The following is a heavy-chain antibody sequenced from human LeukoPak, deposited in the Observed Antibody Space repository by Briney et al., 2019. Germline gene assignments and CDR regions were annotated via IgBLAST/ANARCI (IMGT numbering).Heavy chain of an antibody. CDR1: GFTFDDYG. CDR2: INWNGGST. D-gene: IGHD1-26*01. Sequence: GGSLRLSCAASGFTFDDYGMCWVRQAPGKGLEWVSGINWNGGSTGYADSVKGRFTISRDNAKNSLYLQMNSLRAEDTASYYCARDGGSYSDYWGQGTLVTVSS. V-gene: IGHV3-20*04. J-gene: IGHJ4*02. CDR3: ARDGGSYSDY.